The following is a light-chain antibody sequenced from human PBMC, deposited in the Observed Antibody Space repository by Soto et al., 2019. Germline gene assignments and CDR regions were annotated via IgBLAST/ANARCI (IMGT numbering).Light chain of an antibody. Sequence: PGERATLSSRASQSISSSYLAWYQQKPGQAPRLLIYGASSRATGIPDRFSGSGSGTDFTLTISRLEPEDFAVYYCQQYGRTFGQGTKVEIK. J-gene: IGKJ1*01. CDR2: GAS. V-gene: IGKV3-20*01. CDR3: QQYGRT. CDR1: QSISSSY.